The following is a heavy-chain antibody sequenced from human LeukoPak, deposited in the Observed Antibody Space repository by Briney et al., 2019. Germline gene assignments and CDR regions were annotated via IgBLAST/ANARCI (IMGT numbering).Heavy chain of an antibody. CDR2: IYYSGST. CDR3: ARCHYDSSGSPDY. CDR1: GVSISSSSYY. J-gene: IGHJ4*02. V-gene: IGHV4-39*01. Sequence: PSETLSLTCTVSGVSISSSSYYWGWIRQPPGKGLEWIGSIYYSGSTYYNPSLKSRVTISVDTSKYQFSLKLSSVTAADTAVYYCARCHYDSSGSPDYWGQGTLVTVSS. D-gene: IGHD3-22*01.